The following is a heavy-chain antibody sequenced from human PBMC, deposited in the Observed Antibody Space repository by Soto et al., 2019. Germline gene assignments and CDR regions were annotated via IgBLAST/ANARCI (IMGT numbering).Heavy chain of an antibody. J-gene: IGHJ3*02. CDR2: ISAYNGDT. CDR3: ASDQSLAFDI. Sequence: QVQLVQSGAEVRKPGASVKVSCKDSGYTFTNYDISWVRQAPGQGLEWMGWISAYNGDTNYAQKLQVRVTMTTDTSTSTAYMEMRSLRSDDTAVYYCASDQSLAFDICGQGTRVTVSS. CDR1: GYTFTNYD. V-gene: IGHV1-18*01.